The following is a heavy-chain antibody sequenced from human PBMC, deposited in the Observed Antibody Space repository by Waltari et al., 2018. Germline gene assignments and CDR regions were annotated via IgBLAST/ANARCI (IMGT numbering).Heavy chain of an antibody. CDR2: INPSGST. D-gene: IGHD3-3*01. Sequence: QVQLQQWGAGLLKPSETLSLTCAVYGGSFSGYYWSWIRQPPGKGLEWIGEINPSGSTNYNPSLKSRVTISVDTSKNQFSLKLSAVTAADTAVYYCARGGLYYDSSEEFDYWGQGTLVTVSS. V-gene: IGHV4-34*01. J-gene: IGHJ4*02. CDR1: GGSFSGYY. CDR3: ARGGLYYDSSEEFDY.